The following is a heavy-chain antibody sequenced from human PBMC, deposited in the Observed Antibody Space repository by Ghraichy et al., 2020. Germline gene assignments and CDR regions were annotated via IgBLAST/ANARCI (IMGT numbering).Heavy chain of an antibody. V-gene: IGHV4-39*01. CDR1: GGSISSSSYY. CDR3: ARHKTAMVDY. Sequence: SETLSLTCTVSGGSISSSSYYWGWIRQPPGKGLEWIGSIYYSGSTYYNPSLKSRVTISVDTSKNQFSLKLSSVTAADTAVYYCARHKTAMVDYWGQGTLVTVSS. CDR2: IYYSGST. J-gene: IGHJ4*02. D-gene: IGHD5-18*01.